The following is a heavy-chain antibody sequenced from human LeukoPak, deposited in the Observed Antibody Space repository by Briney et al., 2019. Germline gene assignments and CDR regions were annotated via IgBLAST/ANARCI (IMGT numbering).Heavy chain of an antibody. CDR1: GFIFSNYW. V-gene: IGHV3-23*01. D-gene: IGHD3-3*01. Sequence: QPGGSLRLSCAASGFIFSNYWMSWVRQAPGKGLEWVSAISGSGGSTYYADSVKGRFTISRDNSKNTLYLQMNSLRAEDTAVYYCAKIAGITIFGVVTPAQDSYFDYWGQGTLVTVSS. CDR2: ISGSGGST. CDR3: AKIAGITIFGVVTPAQDSYFDY. J-gene: IGHJ4*02.